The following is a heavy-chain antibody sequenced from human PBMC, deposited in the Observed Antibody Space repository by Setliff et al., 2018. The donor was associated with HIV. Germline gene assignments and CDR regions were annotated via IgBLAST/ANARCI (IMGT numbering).Heavy chain of an antibody. CDR3: ARGGAVSADFDS. CDR1: GGSISSSSYY. D-gene: IGHD3-16*01. J-gene: IGHJ5*01. V-gene: IGHV4-39*07. Sequence: PSETLSLTCTVSGGSISSSSYYWGWIRQPPGKGLEWIGSIYYSGSTYYNPSLKSRVTISVDTSKNQFSLKLSSETAADTAVYFCARGGAVSADFDSWGQGTLVT. CDR2: IYYSGST.